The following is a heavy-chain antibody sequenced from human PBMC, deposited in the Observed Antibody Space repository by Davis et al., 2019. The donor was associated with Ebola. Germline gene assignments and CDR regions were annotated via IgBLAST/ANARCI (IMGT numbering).Heavy chain of an antibody. Sequence: PGGSLRLSCAASGFTFSSYSMNWVRHAPGKGLEWVSSISSSSSYIYYADSVKGRFTISRDNAKNSLYLQMNSLRAEDTAVYYWARSDIVVVPAARGNYGMDVWGKGTTVTVSS. J-gene: IGHJ6*04. CDR2: ISSSSSYI. CDR1: GFTFSSYS. D-gene: IGHD2-2*01. CDR3: ARSDIVVVPAARGNYGMDV. V-gene: IGHV3-21*01.